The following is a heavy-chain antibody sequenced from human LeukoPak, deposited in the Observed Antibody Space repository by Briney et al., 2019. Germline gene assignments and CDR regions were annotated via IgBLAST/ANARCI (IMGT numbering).Heavy chain of an antibody. Sequence: PSETLSLICAVSGYSISSGYYWGWIRQPPGKGLEWIGSIYHSGSTYYNPSLKSRVTISVDTSKNQFSLKLSSVTAADTAVYYCAREGGLNWFDPWGQGTLVTVSS. CDR1: GYSISSGYY. V-gene: IGHV4-38-2*02. CDR2: IYHSGST. D-gene: IGHD3-16*01. J-gene: IGHJ5*02. CDR3: AREGGLNWFDP.